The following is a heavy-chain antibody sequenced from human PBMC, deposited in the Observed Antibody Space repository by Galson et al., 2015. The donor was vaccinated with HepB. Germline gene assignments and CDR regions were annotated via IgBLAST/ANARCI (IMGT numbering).Heavy chain of an antibody. CDR2: ISYDGSNK. J-gene: IGHJ4*02. CDR1: GFTFSSYA. CDR3: AKDQHVVPAAPFDY. D-gene: IGHD2-2*01. Sequence: SLRLSCAASGFTFSSYAMHWVRQAPGKGLEWVAVISYDGSNKYYADSVKGRFTISRDNSKDTLYLQMNSLRAEDTAVYYCAKDQHVVPAAPFDYWGQGTLVTVSS. V-gene: IGHV3-30*04.